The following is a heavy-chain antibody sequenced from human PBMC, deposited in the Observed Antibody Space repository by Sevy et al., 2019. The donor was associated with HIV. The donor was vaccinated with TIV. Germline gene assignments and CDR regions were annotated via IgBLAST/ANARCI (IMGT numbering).Heavy chain of an antibody. CDR1: GGSISSYY. Sequence: SETLSLTCTVSGGSISSYYWSWIRQPPGKGLEWVGYIYYSGSTNYNPSLKSRVTISVDTSKNQFSVKLSSVTAADTAVYYCARDPGTARQSYFDYWGQGTLVTVSS. V-gene: IGHV4-59*01. CDR3: ARDPGTARQSYFDY. D-gene: IGHD2-21*02. J-gene: IGHJ4*02. CDR2: IYYSGST.